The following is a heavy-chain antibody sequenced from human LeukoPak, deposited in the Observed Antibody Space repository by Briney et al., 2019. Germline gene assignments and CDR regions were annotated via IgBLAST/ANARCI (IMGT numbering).Heavy chain of an antibody. CDR1: GGSISSGGYY. Sequence: ETLSLTCTVSGGSISSGGYYWSWVRQAPGKGLEWVSTVSGSGDSTDYADSVKGRFTISRDNSKNTLYLQINSLRAEDTALYYCAKLIRDYDFWSGSYRAQWFDPWGQGTLVTVSS. J-gene: IGHJ5*02. V-gene: IGHV3-23*01. D-gene: IGHD3-3*01. CDR2: VSGSGDST. CDR3: AKLIRDYDFWSGSYRAQWFDP.